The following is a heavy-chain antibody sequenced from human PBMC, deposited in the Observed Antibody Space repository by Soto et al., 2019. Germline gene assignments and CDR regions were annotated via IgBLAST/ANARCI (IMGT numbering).Heavy chain of an antibody. V-gene: IGHV1-69*01. D-gene: IGHD3-16*01. CDR2: IIPLFGTT. Sequence: QVQLVQSGAEVKKPGSSVKVSCKASGGTFNNYAISWVRQAPGQGLEWMGGIIPLFGTTNYAQKFQGRVTIHADESTSTADMELSRLRSEDTAFYYCARPRYHYSDRSAERAVDIWGQGKMVTVSS. CDR3: ARPRYHYSDRSAERAVDI. CDR1: GGTFNNYA. J-gene: IGHJ3*02.